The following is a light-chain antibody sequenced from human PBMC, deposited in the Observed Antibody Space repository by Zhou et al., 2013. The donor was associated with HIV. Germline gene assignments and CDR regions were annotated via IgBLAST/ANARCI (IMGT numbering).Light chain of an antibody. CDR2: GAS. CDR1: QSVSSY. Sequence: EIVLTQSPGTLSLSPGERATLSCRASQSVSSYLAWYQQKPGQAPRLLIYGASNRATGIPDRFSGSGSGTDFTLTISRLEPEDFAVYYCQQYGGSPMYTFGQGTKLEI. CDR3: QQYGGSPMYT. V-gene: IGKV3-20*01. J-gene: IGKJ2*01.